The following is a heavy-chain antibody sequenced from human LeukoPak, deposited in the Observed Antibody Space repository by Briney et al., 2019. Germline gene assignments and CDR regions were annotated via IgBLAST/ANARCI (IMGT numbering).Heavy chain of an antibody. CDR3: ARDFAYKKFDY. CDR1: GLIFSGSW. J-gene: IGHJ4*02. CDR2: INPDGNKK. D-gene: IGHD2-21*01. Sequence: GGSLRLPCAASGLIFSGSWMNWVRQAPGKGLEWVATINPDGNKKGVADSVRGRFTISRDDAENSLYLQMNSLRAEDTAVYYCARDFAYKKFDYWGQGTLVTVSS. V-gene: IGHV3-7*03.